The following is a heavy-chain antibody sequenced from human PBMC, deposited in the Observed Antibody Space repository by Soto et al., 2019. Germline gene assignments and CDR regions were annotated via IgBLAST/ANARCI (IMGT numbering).Heavy chain of an antibody. CDR3: ARVLTYCSGGSCPGAFDI. V-gene: IGHV1-69*02. CDR1: GGTFSSYT. D-gene: IGHD2-15*01. CDR2: IIPILGIA. J-gene: IGHJ3*02. Sequence: QVQLVQSGAEVKKPGSSVKVSCKASGGTFSSYTISWVRQALGQGLEWMGRIIPILGIANYAQKFQGRVTITANKSTSTAYMELSSLRSEDTAVYYCARVLTYCSGGSCPGAFDIWGQVTMVTVSS.